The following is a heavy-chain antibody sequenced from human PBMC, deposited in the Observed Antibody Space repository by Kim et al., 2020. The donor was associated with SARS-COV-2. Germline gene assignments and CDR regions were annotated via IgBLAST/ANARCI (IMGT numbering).Heavy chain of an antibody. CDR3: ARVEMATVGYFDL. CDR1: GYTFTSYY. V-gene: IGHV1-46*01. D-gene: IGHD4-4*01. J-gene: IGHJ2*01. CDR2: INPSGGST. Sequence: ASVKVSCKASGYTFTSYYMHWVRQAPGQGPEWMGIINPSGGSTSYAQKFQGRVTMTRDTSTSTVYMELSSLRSEDTAVYYCARVEMATVGYFDLWGRGTLVTVSS.